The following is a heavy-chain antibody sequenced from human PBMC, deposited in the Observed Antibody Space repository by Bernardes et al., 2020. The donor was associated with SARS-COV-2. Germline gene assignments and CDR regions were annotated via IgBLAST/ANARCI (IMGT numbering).Heavy chain of an antibody. CDR3: AGSSCGINCYIGGLRSWDYGMDV. V-gene: IGHV4-39*01. CDR1: GGSISSSNYY. Sequence: LSLTCTVSGGSISSSNYYWGWIRQPPGKGLEWIGSIYSSGSSYYNPSLQSRVRESVDTSKNQFSLRLSFVTAADTAVYYCAGSSCGINCYIGGLRSWDYGMDVWGQGTTVTVSS. CDR2: IYSSGSS. D-gene: IGHD2-21*02. J-gene: IGHJ6*02.